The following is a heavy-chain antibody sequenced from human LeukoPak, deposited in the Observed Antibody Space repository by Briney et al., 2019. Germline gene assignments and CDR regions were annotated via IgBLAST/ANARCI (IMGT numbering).Heavy chain of an antibody. D-gene: IGHD5-18*01. CDR1: GFTFSSYG. J-gene: IGHJ4*02. V-gene: IGHV3-33*01. Sequence: PGGSLRLSCAASGFTFSSYGMHWVRQAPGKGLEWVAVIWYDGSNKYYADSVKGRFTISRDNSKNTLYLQMNSLRAEDTAVYYCARHYSYANFDYWGQGTLVTVSS. CDR3: ARHYSYANFDY. CDR2: IWYDGSNK.